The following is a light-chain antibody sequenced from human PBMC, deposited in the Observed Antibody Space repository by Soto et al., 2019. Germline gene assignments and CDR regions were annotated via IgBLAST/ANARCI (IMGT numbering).Light chain of an antibody. CDR2: DAP. V-gene: IGKV3-15*01. CDR1: QSVRSN. J-gene: IGKJ5*01. CDR3: QQSNNWRSIT. Sequence: EIVMTQSPATLSVSPGERATLSCRASQSVRSNLAWYQQKPGQAPRLLIFDAPTRATGIPARFSGSGSGTEFTLSISSLQSEDFAVYYCQQSNNWRSITFGQGTRLEIK.